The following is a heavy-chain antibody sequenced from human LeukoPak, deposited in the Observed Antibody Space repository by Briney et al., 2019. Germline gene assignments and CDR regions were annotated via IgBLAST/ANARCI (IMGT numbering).Heavy chain of an antibody. CDR2: IYPRDGST. J-gene: IGHJ6*02. D-gene: IGHD3-10*01. V-gene: IGHV1-46*01. CDR3: ARVGGSMVRGVTYYYYYYGMDV. Sequence: ASVKVSCKASGYTFTSNYIHWVRQAPGQGLEWMGMIYPRDGSTSYAQKFQGRVTVTRDTSTSTVHMELRSLRSDDTAVYYCARVGGSMVRGVTYYYYYYGMDVWGQGTTVTVSS. CDR1: GYTFTSNY.